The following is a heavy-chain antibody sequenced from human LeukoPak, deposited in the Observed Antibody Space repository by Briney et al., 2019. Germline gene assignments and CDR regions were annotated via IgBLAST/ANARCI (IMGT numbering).Heavy chain of an antibody. CDR3: ARDVDTPMVLPDY. V-gene: IGHV3-48*02. CDR1: GFMFSSYS. Sequence: PGGSLRLSCAASGFMFSSYSMNWVRQAPGKGLEWVSLISSSSRTIYYADSVKGRFTISRDNAKNSLYLQMNSLRDEDTAVYYCARDVDTPMVLPDYWGQGTLVTVSS. D-gene: IGHD5-18*01. J-gene: IGHJ4*02. CDR2: ISSSSRTI.